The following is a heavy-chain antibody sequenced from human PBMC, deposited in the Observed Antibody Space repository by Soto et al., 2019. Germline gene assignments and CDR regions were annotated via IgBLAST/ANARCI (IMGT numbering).Heavy chain of an antibody. CDR1: GDSISNYY. CDR2: IYYSGST. CDR3: ARDRYGDYLQH. Sequence: PSETLSLTCTLSGDSISNYYWSWIRQPPGKGLEWIGYIYYSGSTNYNPSLKSRVTISVDTSKNQFSLKLSSVTAADTAVYYCARDRYGDYLQHWGQGTLVTVS. J-gene: IGHJ1*01. D-gene: IGHD4-17*01. V-gene: IGHV4-59*13.